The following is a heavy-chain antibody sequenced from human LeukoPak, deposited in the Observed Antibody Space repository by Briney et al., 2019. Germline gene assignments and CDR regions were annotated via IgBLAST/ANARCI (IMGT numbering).Heavy chain of an antibody. Sequence: HPGGSLRLSCAASGFTFINAWMSWVRQAPGKGLEWVSYISSSSSTIYYADSVKGRFTISRDNAKNSLYLQMNSLRAEDTAVYYCARDSSGYYPIDAFDIWGQGTMVTVSS. CDR3: ARDSSGYYPIDAFDI. CDR1: GFTFINAW. J-gene: IGHJ3*02. V-gene: IGHV3-48*01. D-gene: IGHD3-22*01. CDR2: ISSSSSTI.